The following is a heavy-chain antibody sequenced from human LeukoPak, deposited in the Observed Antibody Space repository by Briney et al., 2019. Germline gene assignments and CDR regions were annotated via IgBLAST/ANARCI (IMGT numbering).Heavy chain of an antibody. Sequence: GGSLRLSCAASGFTFSSYSMNWVRQAPGKGLEWVSSISSGSKYIYNADSVKGRFTISRDNAKNSLYLQMNSLRAEDTAVYYCAITISYSYGSMDFWGQGTLVIVSS. V-gene: IGHV3-21*01. J-gene: IGHJ4*02. CDR3: AITISYSYGSMDF. CDR1: GFTFSSYS. CDR2: ISSGSKYI. D-gene: IGHD5-18*01.